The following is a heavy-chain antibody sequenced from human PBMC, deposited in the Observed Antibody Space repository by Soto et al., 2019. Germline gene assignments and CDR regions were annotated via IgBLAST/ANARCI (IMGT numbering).Heavy chain of an antibody. V-gene: IGHV3-33*01. D-gene: IGHD1-1*01. Sequence: QVQLVESGGGVVQPGRSLRLSCAASRFTFTIYGMHWVRQAPGKGLEWVAVIWYDGSNKYYADSVKGRFTISRDNSKNTLYLQMNSMRAEDTAVYYCAREEIPTIHPWVPAAFDIWGQGTMVTVSS. J-gene: IGHJ3*02. CDR3: AREEIPTIHPWVPAAFDI. CDR1: RFTFTIYG. CDR2: IWYDGSNK.